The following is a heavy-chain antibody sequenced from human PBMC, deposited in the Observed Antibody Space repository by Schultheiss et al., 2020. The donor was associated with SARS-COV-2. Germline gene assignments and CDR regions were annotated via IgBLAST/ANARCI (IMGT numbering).Heavy chain of an antibody. V-gene: IGHV3-7*03. CDR3: ARLNNAFVAFDI. D-gene: IGHD2-2*01. J-gene: IGHJ3*02. Sequence: GGSLRLSCAASGFSVSNNYMSWVRQAPGKGLEWVANIKPDGSDQYYVDSLRGRFTISRDNAKNSLYLQMNSLRAEDTAVYYCARLNNAFVAFDILGQGTMVTVSS. CDR1: GFSVSNNY. CDR2: IKPDGSDQ.